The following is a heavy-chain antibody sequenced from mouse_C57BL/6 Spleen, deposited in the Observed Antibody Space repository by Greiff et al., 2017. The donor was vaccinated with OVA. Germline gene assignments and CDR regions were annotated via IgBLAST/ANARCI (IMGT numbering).Heavy chain of an antibody. CDR1: GYTFTDYN. CDR3: ARDHYYGSSEYYLDY. J-gene: IGHJ2*01. CDR2: INPNNGGT. V-gene: IGHV1-22*01. D-gene: IGHD1-1*01. Sequence: VQLQQSGPELVKPGASVKMSCKASGYTFTDYNMHWVKQSHGKSLEWIGYINPNNGGTSYNQKFKGKATLTVNKSSSTAYMELRSLTSEDSAVYYCARDHYYGSSEYYLDYWGQGTTLTVSS.